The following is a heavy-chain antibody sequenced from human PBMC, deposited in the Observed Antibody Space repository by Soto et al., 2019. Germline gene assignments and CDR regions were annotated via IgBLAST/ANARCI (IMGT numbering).Heavy chain of an antibody. V-gene: IGHV6-1*01. CDR3: ARGPPAFHSAFDY. J-gene: IGHJ4*02. CDR1: GDSVSNNRAA. Sequence: SQTLSLTCAISGDSVSNNRAAWNWIRQSPSRGLEWLGRTYYRPKWLNDYAVSMQGGLTISPDTSKNQFPLHLDPVTPEDTAMYYCARGPPAFHSAFDYWGQGTLVTVSS. D-gene: IGHD4-4*01. CDR2: TYYRPKWLN.